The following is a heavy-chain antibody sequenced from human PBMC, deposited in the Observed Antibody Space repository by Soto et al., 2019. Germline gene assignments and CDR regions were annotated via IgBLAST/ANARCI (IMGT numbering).Heavy chain of an antibody. V-gene: IGHV3-23*01. CDR3: GKWNHLDY. J-gene: IGHJ4*02. Sequence: GVSLSLSWLSSGCPFSSYSMTWVRQAPGKGLEWVSTISTSDYSTYYADSVKGRFTISRDNSKNTLYLQMDPVDTGTYYCAHRGKWNHLDYWGQGTLVTLSS. D-gene: IGHD1-1*01. CDR2: ISTSDYST. CDR1: GCPFSSYS.